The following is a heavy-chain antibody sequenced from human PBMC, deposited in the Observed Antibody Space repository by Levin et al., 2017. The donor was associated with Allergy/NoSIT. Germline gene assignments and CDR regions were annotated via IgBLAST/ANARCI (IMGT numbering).Heavy chain of an antibody. CDR3: ARDLARRAVAVAGF. CDR2: INSGGST. D-gene: IGHD6-19*01. J-gene: IGHJ4*02. V-gene: IGHV3-66*01. CDR1: GFTVSSNY. Sequence: GESLKISCAASGFTVSSNYMSWVRQAPGKGLEWVSVINSGGSTYYSDSVKGRFTISRDNSNNTLHLQMNSLRAEDTAVYYCARDLARRAVAVAGFWGQGTLVTVSS.